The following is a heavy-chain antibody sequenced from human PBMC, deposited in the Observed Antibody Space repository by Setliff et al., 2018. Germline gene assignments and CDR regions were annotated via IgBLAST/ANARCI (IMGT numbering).Heavy chain of an antibody. D-gene: IGHD1-1*01. CDR2: INSDGSST. J-gene: IGHJ6*03. V-gene: IGHV3-74*01. Sequence: GGSLRLSCAASGFTLSSYWMHWVRQAPGKGLVWVSRINSDGSSTSYADSVKGRFTISRDNAKNTLYLQMNSLRAQDTAVYYCARGPWKHSAYYYYYYMDVWGKGTTVTVSS. CDR3: ARGPWKHSAYYYYYYMDV. CDR1: GFTLSSYW.